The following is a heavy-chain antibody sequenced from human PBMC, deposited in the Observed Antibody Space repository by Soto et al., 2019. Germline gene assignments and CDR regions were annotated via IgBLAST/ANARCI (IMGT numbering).Heavy chain of an antibody. D-gene: IGHD3-22*01. CDR3: ARSYYYDSSGYHPWDY. CDR2: INAGNGNT. Sequence: GASVKVSCKASGYTFTSYAMHWVRQAPGQRLEWMGWINAGNGNTKYSQKFQGRVTITRDTSASTAYMELSSLRSEDTAVYYCARSYYYDSSGYHPWDYWGQGTLVTVFS. CDR1: GYTFTSYA. J-gene: IGHJ4*02. V-gene: IGHV1-3*01.